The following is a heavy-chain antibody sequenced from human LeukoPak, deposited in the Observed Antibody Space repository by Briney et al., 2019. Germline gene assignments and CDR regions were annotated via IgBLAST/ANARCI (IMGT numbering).Heavy chain of an antibody. Sequence: KPGGSLRLSCAASGFTFSSYSMNWVRQAPGKGLEWVSSISSSSSYIYYADSVKGRFTISRDNAKNSLYLQMNSLRAEDTAVYYCARVGHIAAAADYWGQGTLVTVSS. CDR1: GFTFSSYS. J-gene: IGHJ4*02. CDR3: ARVGHIAAAADY. V-gene: IGHV3-21*01. D-gene: IGHD6-13*01. CDR2: ISSSSSYI.